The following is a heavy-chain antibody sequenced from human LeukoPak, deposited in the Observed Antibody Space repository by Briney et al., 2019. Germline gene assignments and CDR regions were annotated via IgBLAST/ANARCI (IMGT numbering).Heavy chain of an antibody. CDR3: ARDSSGRYLSNWFDP. Sequence: SVKVSCKASGGTFSSYAISWVRQAPGQGLEWMGGIIPIFGTANYAQKFQGRVTITADESTSTAYLELSSLRSEDTAVYYCARDSSGRYLSNWFDPWGQGTLVTVSS. V-gene: IGHV1-69*01. J-gene: IGHJ5*02. CDR1: GGTFSSYA. D-gene: IGHD1-26*01. CDR2: IIPIFGTA.